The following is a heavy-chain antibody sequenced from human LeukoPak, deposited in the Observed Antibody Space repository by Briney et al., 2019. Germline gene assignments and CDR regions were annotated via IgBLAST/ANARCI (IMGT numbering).Heavy chain of an antibody. CDR1: GYTFTNYY. Sequence: ASVKVSCKASGYTFTNYYMHWVRQAPGQGLEWMGMINPSGGSTTYAQKFQGRVTMTRDTSTSTVYMELSSPRSEETAVYYCARVPYCSNGICYTHYYCDYWGQGTLVTVSS. CDR3: ARVPYCSNGICYTHYYCDY. D-gene: IGHD2-8*01. V-gene: IGHV1-46*01. CDR2: INPSGGST. J-gene: IGHJ4*02.